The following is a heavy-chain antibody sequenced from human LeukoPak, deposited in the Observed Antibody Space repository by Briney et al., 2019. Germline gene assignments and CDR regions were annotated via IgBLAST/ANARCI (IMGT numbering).Heavy chain of an antibody. J-gene: IGHJ1*01. CDR1: GGSVSSGTYY. CDR3: ARNPQGRYGRSSWAEYFQD. CDR2: IYYTGTT. V-gene: IGHV4-61*01. Sequence: PSETLSLTCTVSGGSVSSGTYYGTWIRQPPGKGLEWFGYIYYTGTTNYSPSLKSRVTISIDPSMNQFSLSLNSVTAADTAVYYCARNPQGRYGRSSWAEYFQDWGQGTLVTVSS. D-gene: IGHD4-17*01.